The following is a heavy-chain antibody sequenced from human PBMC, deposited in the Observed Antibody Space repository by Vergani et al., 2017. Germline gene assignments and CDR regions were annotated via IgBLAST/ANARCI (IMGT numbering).Heavy chain of an antibody. CDR2: IFYSGST. D-gene: IGHD2-2*01. CDR3: ARSYCSSTSCYGGAFDI. V-gene: IGHV4-31*03. Sequence: QVHLQESGPGLVKPSQTLSLTCTVSGGSFSSDGYYWSWIRQHPGKGLEWIGYIFYSGSTYYNPALQSRVTISIDKSKNQFSLKLSSVTAADTAVYYCARSYCSSTSCYGGAFDIWGQGTMVTVSS. CDR1: GGSFSSDGYY. J-gene: IGHJ3*02.